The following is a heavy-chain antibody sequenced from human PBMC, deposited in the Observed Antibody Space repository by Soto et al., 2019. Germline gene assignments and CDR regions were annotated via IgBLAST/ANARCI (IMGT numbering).Heavy chain of an antibody. CDR2: IYWDDDK. J-gene: IGHJ3*02. CDR3: AHTGGGAFDI. Sequence: QITLKESGPTLVKPTQTLTLTCTFSGFSLSTSGVGVGWIRQPPGKALEWLALIYWDDDKRYSPSLKSRLTTTKEPPKNRADLTMANLDPGDTPTYYGAHTGGGAFDIWGQGTMVTVSS. CDR1: GFSLSTSGVG. V-gene: IGHV2-5*02. D-gene: IGHD3-10*01.